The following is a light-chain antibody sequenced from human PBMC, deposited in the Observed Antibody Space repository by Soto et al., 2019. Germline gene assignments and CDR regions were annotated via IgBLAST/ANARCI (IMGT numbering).Light chain of an antibody. CDR1: QSVSSSY. V-gene: IGKV3-20*01. CDR2: GAS. J-gene: IGKJ1*01. Sequence: EIVLTQSPGTLSLSPGERATLSCRASQSVSSSYLAGYQQKPGQAPRPLIYGASSMAIGIPDRFSGSGSGTDFTLTISRLEPEDFALYYCQQYCSSPWTFGQGTKVEIK. CDR3: QQYCSSPWT.